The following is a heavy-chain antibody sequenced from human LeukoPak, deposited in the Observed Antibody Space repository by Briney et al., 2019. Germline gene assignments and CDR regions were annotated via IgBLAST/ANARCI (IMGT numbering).Heavy chain of an antibody. CDR1: GFIFIDAW. CDR2: IKSKADGGTT. Sequence: GGSLRLSCAASGFIFIDAWMSWVRQAPGKGLEWVCRIKSKADGGTTDYAAPVQGSFTLSRDDSENTHYLLMNSLKTEDTAVYYCTTVVWGRGYYKFDNWGRGTLVTVSS. J-gene: IGHJ4*02. D-gene: IGHD3-22*01. V-gene: IGHV3-15*01. CDR3: TTVVWGRGYYKFDN.